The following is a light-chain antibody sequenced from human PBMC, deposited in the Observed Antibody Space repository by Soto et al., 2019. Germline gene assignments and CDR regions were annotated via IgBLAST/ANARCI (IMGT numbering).Light chain of an antibody. Sequence: QSALTQPPSASGSPGQSVTISCTGTSSDVGAYIFVSWYQQHPGKAPKLMVYDVNRRPPGVPDRFFGSKSGNTAPLTVSGLQAEDEADYYCVSFAGGTYVFGTGTKVTAL. CDR3: VSFAGGTYV. CDR2: DVN. CDR1: SSDVGAYIF. J-gene: IGLJ1*01. V-gene: IGLV2-8*01.